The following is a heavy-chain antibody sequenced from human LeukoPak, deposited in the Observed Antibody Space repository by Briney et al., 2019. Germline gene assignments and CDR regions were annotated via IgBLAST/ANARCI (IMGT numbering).Heavy chain of an antibody. CDR2: ISGSGGST. Sequence: GGSLRLSCAASGFTFSSYAMSWVRQAPGKGLEWVSAISGSGGSTYYADSVKGRFTISRDNSKNTLYLQMNSLRAEDTAIYYCAKDHCTVTNCFAGFDYWGQGTLVTVSS. CDR1: GFTFSSYA. CDR3: AKDHCTVTNCFAGFDY. V-gene: IGHV3-23*01. D-gene: IGHD2-2*01. J-gene: IGHJ4*02.